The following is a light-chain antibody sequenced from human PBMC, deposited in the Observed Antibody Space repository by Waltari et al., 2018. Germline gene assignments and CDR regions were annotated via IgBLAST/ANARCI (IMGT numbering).Light chain of an antibody. CDR2: EGS. J-gene: IGLJ3*02. CDR1: SSDVGRYNL. V-gene: IGLV2-23*01. Sequence: QSALTQPASVSGSPGQSITIFCPGTSSDVGRYNLVSWYQQCPGKAPKLMIYEGSKRPSGVSNRFSGSKSGNTASLTISGLQAEDEADYYCCSYAGSTSWVFGGGTKLTVL. CDR3: CSYAGSTSWV.